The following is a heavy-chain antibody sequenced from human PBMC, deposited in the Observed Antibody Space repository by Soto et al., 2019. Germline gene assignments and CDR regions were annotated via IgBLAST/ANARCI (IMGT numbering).Heavy chain of an antibody. CDR2: INPSGGST. CDR1: GYTFTSYY. V-gene: IGHV1-46*01. J-gene: IGHJ6*02. CDR3: ARVRYYGSGSYPYLSYYYYYGMDV. Sequence: ASVKVSCKASGYTFTSYYMHWVRQAPGQGLEWMGIINPSGGSTSYAQKFQGRVTMTRDTSTSTVYMELSSLRSKDTAVYYCARVRYYGSGSYPYLSYYYYYGMDVRGQGTTVTGSS. D-gene: IGHD3-10*01.